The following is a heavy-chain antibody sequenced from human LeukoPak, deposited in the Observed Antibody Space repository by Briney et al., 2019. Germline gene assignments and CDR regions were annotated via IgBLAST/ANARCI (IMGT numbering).Heavy chain of an antibody. V-gene: IGHV1-2*02. J-gene: IGHJ4*02. CDR1: GYTFRDYY. CDR3: VRSYSRAYYQWDY. Sequence: ASVNVSCMASGYTFRDYYMHWVRQAPGQGLEWMAWGSGNSCATGYARKLQGRVTVTRETSISTAYMELSSLRSDDTAVYYCVRSYSRAYYQWDYWGQGTLVTVSS. D-gene: IGHD1-26*01. CDR2: GSGNSCAT.